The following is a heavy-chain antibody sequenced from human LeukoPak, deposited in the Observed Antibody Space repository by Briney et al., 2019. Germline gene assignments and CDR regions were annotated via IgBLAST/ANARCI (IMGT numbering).Heavy chain of an antibody. J-gene: IGHJ5*02. CDR1: GFTFSGYA. CDR2: ISYDGSNK. CDR3: ARAKNSSWLALFDP. V-gene: IGHV3-30-3*01. Sequence: GRSLRLSCAASGFTFSGYAVHWVRQAPGKGLEWVAVISYDGSNKYYADSVKGRFTISRDNSKNTLYLQMNSLRAEDTAVYYCARAKNSSWLALFDPWGQGTLVTVSS. D-gene: IGHD6-13*01.